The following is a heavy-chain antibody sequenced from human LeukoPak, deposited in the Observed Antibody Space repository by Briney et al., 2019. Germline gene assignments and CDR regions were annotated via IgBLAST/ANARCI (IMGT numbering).Heavy chain of an antibody. Sequence: GGSLRLSCAASGFTFDDYGMSWVRQAPGKGLEWVSGINWNGDSTGYADSVKGRFTISRDNAKNSLYLQMNSLRAEDTALYYCARDPRSLYYGSGDYWGQGTLATVSS. J-gene: IGHJ4*02. V-gene: IGHV3-20*04. CDR2: INWNGDST. D-gene: IGHD3-10*01. CDR3: ARDPRSLYYGSGDY. CDR1: GFTFDDYG.